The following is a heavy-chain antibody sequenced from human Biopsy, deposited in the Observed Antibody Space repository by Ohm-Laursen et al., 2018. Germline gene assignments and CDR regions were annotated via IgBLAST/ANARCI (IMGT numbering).Heavy chain of an antibody. V-gene: IGHV1-8*01. CDR3: GRAVRNQLLTDP. Sequence: ASVKVSCKVSGYTFTSYDITWVRQASGQGPEWIGWLNPVSGNSNFGQEFRGRVTVTSDTPISTAYMELSGLTSDDTATYYCGRAVRNQLLTDPWGQGTLVTVTS. CDR1: GYTFTSYD. D-gene: IGHD1-7*01. J-gene: IGHJ5*02. CDR2: LNPVSGNS.